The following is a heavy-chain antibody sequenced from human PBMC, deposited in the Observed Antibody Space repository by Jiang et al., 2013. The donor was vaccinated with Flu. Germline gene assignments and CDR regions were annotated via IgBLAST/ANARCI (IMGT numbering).Heavy chain of an antibody. CDR3: ARARYSSSSPFDY. CDR2: INPISGGT. J-gene: IGHJ4*02. D-gene: IGHD6-6*01. Sequence: QLVESGAEVKKPGASVKVSCKASGYTFTGHYMHWVRQAPGQGLEWMGWINPISGGTNYAQKFQGKVTMTRDTSISTAYMELSRLRSDDTAVYYCARARYSSSSPFDYWGQGTLVTVSS. CDR1: GYTFTGHY. V-gene: IGHV1-2*02.